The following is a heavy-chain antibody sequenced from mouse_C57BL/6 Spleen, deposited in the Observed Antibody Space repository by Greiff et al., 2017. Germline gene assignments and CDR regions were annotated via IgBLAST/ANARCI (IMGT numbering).Heavy chain of an antibody. CDR3: ARGITTVVGEDYAMDY. J-gene: IGHJ4*01. Sequence: QVQLQQSGAELVRPGTSVKMSCKASGYTITNYWIGWAKQRPGHGLEWIGDIYPGGGYTNYNEKFKGKATLTADKSSSTAYMQFSSLTSEDSAIYYCARGITTVVGEDYAMDYWGQGTSVTVSS. CDR2: IYPGGGYT. CDR1: GYTITNYW. V-gene: IGHV1-63*01. D-gene: IGHD1-1*01.